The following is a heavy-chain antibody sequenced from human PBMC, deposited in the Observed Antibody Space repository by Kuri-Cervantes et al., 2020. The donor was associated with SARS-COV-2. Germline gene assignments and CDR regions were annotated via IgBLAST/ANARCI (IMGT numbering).Heavy chain of an antibody. V-gene: IGHV3-30-3*01. CDR2: ISYDGSNK. Sequence: GESLKISCAASGFTFSSYAMHWVRQAPGKGLEWVAVISYDGSNKYYADSVKGRFTISRDNSKNTLYLQMNSLRAEDTAVYYCARDRGVDYCSTSCPSGPFGPFDPWGQGTLVTVSS. D-gene: IGHD2-2*01. J-gene: IGHJ5*02. CDR1: GFTFSSYA. CDR3: ARDRGVDYCSTSCPSGPFGPFDP.